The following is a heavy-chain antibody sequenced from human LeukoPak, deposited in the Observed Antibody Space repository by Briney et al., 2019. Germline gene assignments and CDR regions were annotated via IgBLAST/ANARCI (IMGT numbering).Heavy chain of an antibody. Sequence: PSETLSLTCAVYGGSFSGYYWSWIRQPPGKGLEWIGEINHSGSTNYNPSLKSRVTISVDTSKNQFSLKLSSVTAADTAVYYCWRAGGYCRSTSCRGRNTWSDPWGQGTLVPVPS. V-gene: IGHV4-34*01. CDR2: INHSGST. CDR3: WRAGGYCRSTSCRGRNTWSDP. CDR1: GGSFSGYY. J-gene: IGHJ5*02. D-gene: IGHD2-2*01.